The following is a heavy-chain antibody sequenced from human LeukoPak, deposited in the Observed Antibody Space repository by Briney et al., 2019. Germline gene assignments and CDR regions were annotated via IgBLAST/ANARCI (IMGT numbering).Heavy chain of an antibody. J-gene: IGHJ6*02. CDR2: IYSGGST. CDR1: GFTVSSNY. CDR3: ARDFRGYYYGMDV. V-gene: IGHV3-53*01. Sequence: GGSLRLSCAASGFTVSSNYMSWVRQAPGKGLEWVSVIYSGGSTYYADSVKGRFTISGDNSKNTLYLQMNSLRAEDTAVYYCARDFRGYYYGMDVWGQGTTVTVSS. D-gene: IGHD5-24*01.